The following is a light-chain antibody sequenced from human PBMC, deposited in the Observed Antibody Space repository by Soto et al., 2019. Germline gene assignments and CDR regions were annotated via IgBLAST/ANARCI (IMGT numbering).Light chain of an antibody. CDR1: QSVLYSSNNENY. V-gene: IGKV4-1*01. Sequence: DIVMTQSPDSLAVSLGERATINCRSSQSVLYSSNNENYLAWYQQKAGQPPKLLIYWASTRESGVPDRFSGSGSGTDFTLSISSLQAEDVAVYYCQQYYSTPLTCGGGTKVDIK. CDR2: WAS. J-gene: IGKJ4*01. CDR3: QQYYSTPLT.